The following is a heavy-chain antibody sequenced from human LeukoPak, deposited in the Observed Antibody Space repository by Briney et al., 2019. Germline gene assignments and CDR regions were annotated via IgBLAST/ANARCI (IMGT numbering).Heavy chain of an antibody. V-gene: IGHV1-46*01. J-gene: IGHJ6*03. CDR1: GYTFTSYF. CDR2: INPSGGST. CDR3: ARWAQPYHYYYMDV. Sequence: GASVKVSCKASGYTFTSYFMHWVRQAPGQGLEWMGIINPSGGSTNYAQKFQGRVTMTTDTSTSTAYMELRSLRSDDTAVYYCARWAQPYHYYYMDVWGKGTTVTISS.